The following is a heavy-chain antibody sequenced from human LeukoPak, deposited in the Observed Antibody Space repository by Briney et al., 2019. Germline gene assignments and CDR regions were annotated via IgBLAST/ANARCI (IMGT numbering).Heavy chain of an antibody. CDR2: ISSSSSYI. Sequence: GGSLRLSCAASGFTFSTYSMNWVRQAPGKGLEWVSSISSSSSYIYYADSVKGRFTISRDNAKNSLYLQMNSLRAEDTAVYYCARDPPPLIHSYGHGDYWGQGTLVTVSS. CDR1: GFTFSTYS. D-gene: IGHD5-18*01. J-gene: IGHJ4*02. CDR3: ARDPPPLIHSYGHGDY. V-gene: IGHV3-21*01.